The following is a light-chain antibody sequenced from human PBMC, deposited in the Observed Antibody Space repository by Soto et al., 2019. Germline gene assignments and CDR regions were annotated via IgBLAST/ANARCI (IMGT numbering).Light chain of an antibody. Sequence: EIVLTQSPGTLSLSPGERATLSCRASQSVSSNYLAWYQQKPGQAPRLLIYGASSRATGIPDRFSGSGSGTDSTLTISRLEPEDFAVYYCQHYGSSPSWTFGQGTKVEIK. V-gene: IGKV3-20*01. CDR2: GAS. CDR3: QHYGSSPSWT. CDR1: QSVSSNY. J-gene: IGKJ1*01.